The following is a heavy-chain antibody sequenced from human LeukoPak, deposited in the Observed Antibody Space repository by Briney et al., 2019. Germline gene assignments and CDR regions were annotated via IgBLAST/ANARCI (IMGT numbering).Heavy chain of an antibody. J-gene: IGHJ6*02. CDR2: IIPIFGTA. D-gene: IGHD4-11*01. CDR1: GGTFSSYA. V-gene: IGHV1-69*13. CDR3: ATRDSYSNYVHSYYYYYGMDV. Sequence: AASVKVSCKASGGTFSSYAISWVRQAPGQGLEWMGGIIPIFGTANYAQKFQGRVTITADESTSTAYMELSSLRSEDTAVYYCATRDSYSNYVHSYYYYYGMDVWGQGTTVTVSS.